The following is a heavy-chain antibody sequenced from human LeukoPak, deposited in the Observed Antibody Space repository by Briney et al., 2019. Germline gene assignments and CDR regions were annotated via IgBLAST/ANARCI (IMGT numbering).Heavy chain of an antibody. V-gene: IGHV3-21*01. CDR2: ISSSSSYI. Sequence: PGGSLRLSCAASGFTFSSYSMNWVRQAPGKGLEWVSSISSSSSYIYYADSVKGRFTISRDNAKNSLYLQMNSLRAEDTAVYYCARGSMIVPVGAFDIWGQGTMVTVSS. D-gene: IGHD3-22*01. CDR1: GFTFSSYS. CDR3: ARGSMIVPVGAFDI. J-gene: IGHJ3*02.